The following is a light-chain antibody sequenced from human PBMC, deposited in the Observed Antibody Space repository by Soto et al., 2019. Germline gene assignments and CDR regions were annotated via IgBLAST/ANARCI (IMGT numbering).Light chain of an antibody. CDR1: QSVSSY. J-gene: IGKJ3*01. Sequence: EIVLTQSPATLSLSPGERATLSCRASQSVSSYLAWYQQKPGQAPRLLIYDVSNRATGIPARFSGSGFGTDFTLTISSLEPEDFAVYYCQHRSSWPPFTFGPGTKVDVK. CDR2: DVS. CDR3: QHRSSWPPFT. V-gene: IGKV3-11*01.